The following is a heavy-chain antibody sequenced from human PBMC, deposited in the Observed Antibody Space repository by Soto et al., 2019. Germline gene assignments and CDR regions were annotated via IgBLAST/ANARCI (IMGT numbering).Heavy chain of an antibody. CDR1: GYTFTSFG. CDR2: ISAYNGHT. D-gene: IGHD2-15*01. Sequence: QVQLVQSGAEVKKPGASVTVSCRASGYTFTSFGFSWVRQAPGQGLEWMGWISAYNGHTNYSQNLQDRVTMTTDTSTSTAYMELRSLRSDDTAVYYCARGRYCSGANCRQLDFWSQGTLVTVSS. CDR3: ARGRYCSGANCRQLDF. J-gene: IGHJ4*02. V-gene: IGHV1-18*01.